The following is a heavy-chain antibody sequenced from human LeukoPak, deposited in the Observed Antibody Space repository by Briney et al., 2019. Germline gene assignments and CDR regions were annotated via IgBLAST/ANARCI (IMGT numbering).Heavy chain of an antibody. CDR3: ARNVVPAAKSGTDY. V-gene: IGHV4-38-2*02. CDR2: IYHSGST. Sequence: SETLSLTCTVSGYSISSGYYWGWIRQPPGKGLEWIGSIYHSGSTYYNPSLKSRVTISVDTSKNQFSLKLSSVTAADTAVYYCARNVVPAAKSGTDYWGQGILVTVSS. CDR1: GYSISSGYY. J-gene: IGHJ4*02. D-gene: IGHD2-2*01.